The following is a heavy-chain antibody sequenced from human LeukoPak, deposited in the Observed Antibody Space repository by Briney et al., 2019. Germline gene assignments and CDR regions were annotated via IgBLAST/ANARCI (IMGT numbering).Heavy chain of an antibody. CDR2: ISGSGGST. CDR1: GFTFSSYG. Sequence: PGGTLRLSCAASGFTFSSYGMSWVRQAPGKGLEWVSAISGSGGSTYYADSVKGRFTISRDNSKNTLYLQMNSLRAEDTAVYYCANGGRYCSSTSCYYAYWGQGTLVTVSS. J-gene: IGHJ4*02. CDR3: ANGGRYCSSTSCYYAY. D-gene: IGHD2-2*01. V-gene: IGHV3-23*01.